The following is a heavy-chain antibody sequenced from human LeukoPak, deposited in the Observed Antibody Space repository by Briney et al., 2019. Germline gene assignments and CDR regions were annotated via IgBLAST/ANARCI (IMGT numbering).Heavy chain of an antibody. CDR1: GFTFSSYW. CDR2: IKQDGSEK. D-gene: IGHD1-26*01. J-gene: IGHJ5*02. Sequence: PGGSLRLSCAASGFTFSSYWMSWVRQAPGKGLEWVANIKQDGSEKYYVDSVKGRFTISRDNAKNSLYLQMNSLRAEDTAVYYCARSDYSGSYPGWFDPWGQGTLVTVSS. CDR3: ARSDYSGSYPGWFDP. V-gene: IGHV3-7*01.